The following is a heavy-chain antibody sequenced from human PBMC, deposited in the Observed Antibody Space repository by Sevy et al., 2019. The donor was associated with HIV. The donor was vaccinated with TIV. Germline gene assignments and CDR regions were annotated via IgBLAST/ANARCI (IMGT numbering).Heavy chain of an antibody. V-gene: IGHV1-2*02. D-gene: IGHD3-3*01. Sequence: ASVKVSCKASGYIFSGYYFYWVRQAPGQGLELMGWINPESGDTNYARKFQGRVTMTRDTSVTTAYMTLSRLKSNDTALYYCARGPLVSYYDFWKRAPDYWGQRTLVTVSS. J-gene: IGHJ4*02. CDR1: GYIFSGYY. CDR2: INPESGDT. CDR3: ARGPLVSYYDFWKRAPDY.